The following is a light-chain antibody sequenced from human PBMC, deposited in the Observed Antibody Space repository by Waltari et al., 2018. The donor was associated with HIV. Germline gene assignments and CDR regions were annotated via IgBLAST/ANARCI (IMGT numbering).Light chain of an antibody. CDR3: CSYAVEKYL. V-gene: IGLV2-23*02. CDR2: DVE. J-gene: IGLJ1*01. Sequence: QSALTQPASVSGSPGQSVTVSCTGSSRDVGYYDYVSWFQQHPNKAPKLILYDVEKRPSGVSAHFPGSRSGNTASRTITGLQPEDDADYYCCSYAVEKYLFGSGTKVTVL. CDR1: SRDVGYYDY.